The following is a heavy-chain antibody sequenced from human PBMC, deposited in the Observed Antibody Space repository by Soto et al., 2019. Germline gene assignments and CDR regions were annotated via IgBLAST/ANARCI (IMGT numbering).Heavy chain of an antibody. CDR2: IYYSGST. V-gene: IGHV4-59*08. J-gene: IGHJ3*02. CDR1: GGSISSYY. D-gene: IGHD4-17*01. CDR3: ASPGGDYGDSRDAFDI. Sequence: PSETLSLTCAVSGGSISSYYWSWIRQPPGKGLEWIGYIYYSGSTNYNPSLKSRVTISVDTSKNQFSLKLSSVTAADTAVYYCASPGGDYGDSRDAFDIWGQGTMVTVSS.